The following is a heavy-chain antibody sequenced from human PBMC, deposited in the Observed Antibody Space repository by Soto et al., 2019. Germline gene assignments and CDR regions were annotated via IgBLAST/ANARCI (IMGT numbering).Heavy chain of an antibody. CDR3: ARIMDYYYAMDV. CDR1: DYPISSGYY. D-gene: IGHD3-16*01. J-gene: IGHJ6*02. CDR2: IYHSGTT. V-gene: IGHV4-38-2*01. Sequence: SETLSLTCGVSDYPISSGYYWGWVRQPPGRGLEWIANIYHSGTTHYNPSLKSRVTISVDTSKNQFSLNLSSVTAADTAVYDCARIMDYYYAMDVWGQGTTGTVS.